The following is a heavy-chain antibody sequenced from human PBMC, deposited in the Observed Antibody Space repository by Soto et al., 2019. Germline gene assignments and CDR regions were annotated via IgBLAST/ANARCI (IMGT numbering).Heavy chain of an antibody. CDR2: ISGSGGST. V-gene: IGHV3-23*01. Sequence: GGSLRLSCAASGFTFSSYAMSWVRQAPGKGLEWVSAISGSGGSTYYADFVKGRFTISRDNSKNTLYLQMNSLRAEDTAVYYCAKAAALRFLEWFPFDYWGQGTLVTVSS. D-gene: IGHD3-3*01. J-gene: IGHJ4*02. CDR3: AKAAALRFLEWFPFDY. CDR1: GFTFSSYA.